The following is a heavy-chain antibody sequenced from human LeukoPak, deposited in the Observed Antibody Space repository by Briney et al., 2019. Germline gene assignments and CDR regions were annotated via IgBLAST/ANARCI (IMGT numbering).Heavy chain of an antibody. V-gene: IGHV3-64D*06. Sequence: GGSLRPSCSASGFTFSSYAMHRVRQAPGKGLEYVSVISGDGGSTYYADSVKGRFTISRDNSKNTLYLQMSSLRAEDTAVYYCVKDRYCSSTSCYSILDYWGQGTLVTVSS. CDR3: VKDRYCSSTSCYSILDY. J-gene: IGHJ4*02. CDR2: ISGDGGST. CDR1: GFTFSSYA. D-gene: IGHD2-2*01.